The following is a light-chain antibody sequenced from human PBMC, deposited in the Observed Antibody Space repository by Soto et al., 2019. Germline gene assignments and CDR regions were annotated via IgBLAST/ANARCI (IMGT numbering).Light chain of an antibody. J-gene: IGKJ4*01. CDR1: QDISNY. CDR2: KAS. V-gene: IGKV1-33*01. CDR3: QQYNNWPLT. Sequence: DIQMTQSPSSLSASVGDRVTITCQASQDISNYLNWYQQKPGKAPKLLIYKASTLKSGVPSRFSGSGSGTEFTLTISSLQSEDFAVYYCQQYNNWPLTSGGGTKVDIK.